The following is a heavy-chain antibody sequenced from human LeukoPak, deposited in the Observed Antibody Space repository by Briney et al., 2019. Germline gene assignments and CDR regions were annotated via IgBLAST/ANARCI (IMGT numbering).Heavy chain of an antibody. CDR1: GYTFTRYA. J-gene: IGHJ4*01. Sequence: ASVKVSCKASGYTFTRYAMNWVRQAPGQGLEWMGWIDTNTGNPTYAQGFTGRFVFSLDTSVSTAYLQISSLKAEDTAVYYCARHHSTGLFDYWGHGTLVTVSS. D-gene: IGHD2-8*02. CDR2: IDTNTGNP. CDR3: ARHHSTGLFDY. V-gene: IGHV7-4-1*02.